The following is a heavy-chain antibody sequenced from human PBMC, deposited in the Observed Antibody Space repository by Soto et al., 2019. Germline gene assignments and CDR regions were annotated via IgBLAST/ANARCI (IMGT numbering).Heavy chain of an antibody. CDR3: VRDGTKNLRDRFEP. Sequence: SETLSLTCNVSGASLSRYYWSWIRQPPGKGPEWIGRIYATGDTDYNPSLKSRISMSLDMSKKQFSLTLRSVTAADTAIYYCVRDGTKNLRDRFEPWGRGILVTVS. V-gene: IGHV4-4*07. CDR2: IYATGDT. CDR1: GASLSRYY. J-gene: IGHJ5*02. D-gene: IGHD1-26*01.